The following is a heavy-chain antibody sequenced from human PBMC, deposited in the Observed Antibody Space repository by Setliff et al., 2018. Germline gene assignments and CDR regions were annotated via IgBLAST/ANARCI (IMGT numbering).Heavy chain of an antibody. CDR1: GASMRSGTFY. CDR3: ARQTAVNISPSGLGYWYIDV. D-gene: IGHD2-21*01. V-gene: IGHV4-31*03. CDR2: ISYSGNT. Sequence: KASETLSLTCTVSGASMRSGTFYWSWIRLHPGKGLEWIGYISYSGNTYYNPSFEGRLALSVDASMNQFSLNLKSVAAADTAVYYCARQTAVNISPSGLGYWYIDVWAGGTPVTVSS. J-gene: IGHJ6*03.